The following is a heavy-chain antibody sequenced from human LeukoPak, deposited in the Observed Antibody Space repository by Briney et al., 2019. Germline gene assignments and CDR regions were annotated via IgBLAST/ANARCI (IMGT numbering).Heavy chain of an antibody. V-gene: IGHV1-2*06. CDR2: INPNSGGT. CDR1: GYTFTGYY. J-gene: IGHJ4*02. D-gene: IGHD3-22*01. CDR3: ASTPYYYDSSGYGDY. Sequence: ASVKVSCKASGYTFTGYYMHWVRQAPGQGLEWMGRINPNSGGTNYAQKFQGRVTMTRDTSISTAYMELSRLRSDDTAVYYCASTPYYYDSSGYGDYWGQGTLVTVSS.